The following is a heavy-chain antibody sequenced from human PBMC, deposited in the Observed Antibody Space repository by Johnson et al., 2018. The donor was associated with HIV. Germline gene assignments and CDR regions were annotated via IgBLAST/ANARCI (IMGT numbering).Heavy chain of an antibody. CDR1: GFTFSSYA. Sequence: QVQLVESGGGVVQPGRSLRLSCAASGFTFSSYAMHWVRQAPGKGLAWVAVISYAGSNKYYADSVKGRFTIARDTSKNTLYLQMNSLRAEDTAVYYCARDDPPITMVRGVIRHDAFDIWGQGTMVTVSS. V-gene: IGHV3-30-3*01. CDR2: ISYAGSNK. CDR3: ARDDPPITMVRGVIRHDAFDI. D-gene: IGHD3-10*01. J-gene: IGHJ3*02.